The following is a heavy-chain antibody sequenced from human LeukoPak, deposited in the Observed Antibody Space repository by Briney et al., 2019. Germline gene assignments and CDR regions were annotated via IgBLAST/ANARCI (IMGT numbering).Heavy chain of an antibody. CDR2: TSSDLNVK. CDR3: AREGYYGSGSPPSLYFDY. D-gene: IGHD3-10*01. Sequence: GGSLRLSCAASGFTFRNYVIHWVRQAPGKGLEWVAVTSSDLNVKLYADSVKGRFTISRDNSRSTLYLQMNSLRPEDTAIYYCAREGYYGSGSPPSLYFDYWAREPWSPSPQ. CDR1: GFTFRNYV. J-gene: IGHJ4*02. V-gene: IGHV3-30-3*01.